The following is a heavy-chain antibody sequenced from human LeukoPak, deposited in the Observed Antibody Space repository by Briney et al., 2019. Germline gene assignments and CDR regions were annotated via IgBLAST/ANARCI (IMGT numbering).Heavy chain of an antibody. V-gene: IGHV4-34*01. D-gene: IGHD4-17*01. CDR2: INHSGST. J-gene: IGHJ5*02. CDR3: ARHDYGDYNWFDP. CDR1: GGSFSGYY. Sequence: PSETLSLTCAVYGGSFSGYYWSWIRQPPGKGLEWIGEINHSGSTNYNPSLKSRVTISLDTSKNQFSLKLSSVTAADTAVYYCARHDYGDYNWFDPWGQGTLVTVSS.